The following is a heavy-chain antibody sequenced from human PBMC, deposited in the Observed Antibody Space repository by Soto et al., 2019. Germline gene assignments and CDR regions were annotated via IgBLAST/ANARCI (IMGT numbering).Heavy chain of an antibody. D-gene: IGHD6-19*01. J-gene: IGHJ4*02. CDR3: AKEWSYSSGWSHVDY. CDR2: ISGSGGST. Sequence: GGSLRLSCAASGFTFSSYAMSWVRQAPGKRLEWVSAISGSGGSTYYADSVKGRFTISRDNSKNTLYLQMNSLRAEDTAVYYCAKEWSYSSGWSHVDYWGQGTLVTVSS. CDR1: GFTFSSYA. V-gene: IGHV3-23*01.